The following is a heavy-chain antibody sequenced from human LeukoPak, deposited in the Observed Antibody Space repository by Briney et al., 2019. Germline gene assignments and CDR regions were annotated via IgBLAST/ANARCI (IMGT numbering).Heavy chain of an antibody. D-gene: IGHD6-19*01. CDR3: AREPGHRGRWSSRSGWYHGRAFDI. J-gene: IGHJ3*02. Sequence: SETLSLTCTVSGGSISSYYWSWIRQPAGKGLEWIGRIYSSGNTNYNPSLKSRVTISVDTSKNQFSLKLSSVTAADTAVYYCAREPGHRGRWSSRSGWYHGRAFDIWGQGTMVTVSS. V-gene: IGHV4-4*07. CDR2: IYSSGNT. CDR1: GGSISSYY.